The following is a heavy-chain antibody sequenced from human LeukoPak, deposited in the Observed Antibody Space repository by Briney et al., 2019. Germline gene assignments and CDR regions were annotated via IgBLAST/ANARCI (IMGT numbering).Heavy chain of an antibody. D-gene: IGHD3-22*01. CDR2: ISGSGGST. CDR1: GFTFSSYA. CDR3: AKGPTHYYDSIMGYYFDY. J-gene: IGHJ4*02. V-gene: IGHV3-23*01. Sequence: QTGGSLRLSCAASGFTFSSYAVSWVRQAPGKGLEWVSAISGSGGSTYYADSVKGRFTISRDNSKNTLYLQMNSLRAEDTAVYYCAKGPTHYYDSIMGYYFDYWGQGTLVTVSS.